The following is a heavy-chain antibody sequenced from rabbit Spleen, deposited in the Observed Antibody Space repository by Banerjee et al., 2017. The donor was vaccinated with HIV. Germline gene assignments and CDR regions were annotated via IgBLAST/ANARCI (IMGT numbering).Heavy chain of an antibody. J-gene: IGHJ6*01. Sequence: QEQLEESGGGLVKPGGTLTLTCKASGIDFSSYYMSWVRQAPGKGLEWIGYIDPVFGSAYYASWVNGRFSISRENTQNTVSLQLNSLTAADTATYFCARDFYRDGGYAPHLWGPGTLVTVS. V-gene: IGHV1S43*01. CDR2: IDPVFGSA. CDR1: GIDFSSYY. CDR3: ARDFYRDGGYAPHL. D-gene: IGHD6-1*01.